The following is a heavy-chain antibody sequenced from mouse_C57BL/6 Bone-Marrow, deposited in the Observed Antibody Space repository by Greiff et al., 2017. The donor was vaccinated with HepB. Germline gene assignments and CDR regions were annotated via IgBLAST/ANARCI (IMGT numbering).Heavy chain of an antibody. D-gene: IGHD2-3*01. CDR3: ARSDGYYAYYYAMDY. J-gene: IGHJ4*01. Sequence: VQLQQSGPELVKPGASVKISCKASGYTFTDYYMNWVKRSHGKSLEWIGDINPNNGGTSYNQKFKGKATLTVDKSSSTAYMELRSLTSEDSAVYYCARSDGYYAYYYAMDYWGQGTSVTVSS. CDR2: INPNNGGT. CDR1: GYTFTDYY. V-gene: IGHV1-26*01.